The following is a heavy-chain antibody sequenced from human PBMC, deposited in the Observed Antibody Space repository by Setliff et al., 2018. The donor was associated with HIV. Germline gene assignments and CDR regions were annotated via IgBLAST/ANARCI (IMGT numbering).Heavy chain of an antibody. CDR1: GFTFGDYA. CDR2: ISDDGSYK. D-gene: IGHD4-4*01. CDR3: VRDLTTIVTRKVFDI. J-gene: IGHJ3*02. V-gene: IGHV3-30*04. Sequence: PGGSLRLSCAATGFTFGDYAIHWVRQAPGKGLEWVAVISDDGSYKNYAESVKVRFTISRDNSKNTLYVQMNSLRADDTAIYYCVRDLTTIVTRKVFDIWGQGTMVTVSS.